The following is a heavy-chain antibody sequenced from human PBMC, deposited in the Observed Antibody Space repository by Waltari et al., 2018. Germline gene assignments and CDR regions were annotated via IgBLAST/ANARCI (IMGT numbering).Heavy chain of an antibody. V-gene: IGHV4-34*01. CDR3: ARGLRLTHPDY. CDR1: GGSFSGSS. Sequence: QVQLQQWGAGLLKPSETLSLTCAVYGGSFSGSSWSWIRQPPGKGLEWIGEINHSGSTNYNPSLKSRVTISVDTSKNQFSLKLSSVTAADTAVYYCARGLRLTHPDYWGQGTLVTVSS. CDR2: INHSGST. J-gene: IGHJ4*02. D-gene: IGHD3-10*01.